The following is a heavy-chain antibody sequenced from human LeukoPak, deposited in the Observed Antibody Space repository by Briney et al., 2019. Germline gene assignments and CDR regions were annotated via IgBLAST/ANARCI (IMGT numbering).Heavy chain of an antibody. CDR2: IYTSGST. CDR1: GGSISSYY. J-gene: IGHJ4*02. D-gene: IGHD6-6*01. CDR3: ASTSIAAQGWGSQIDY. V-gene: IGHV4-4*07. Sequence: SETLSLTCTVSGGSISSYYWSWIRQPAGKGLEWIGRIYTSGSTNYNPSLKSRVTISVDKSKNQFSLKLSSVTAADTAVYYCASTSIAAQGWGSQIDYSGQGTLVTVSS.